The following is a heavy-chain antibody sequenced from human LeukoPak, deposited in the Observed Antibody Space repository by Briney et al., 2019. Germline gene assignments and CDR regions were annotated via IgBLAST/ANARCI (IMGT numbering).Heavy chain of an antibody. V-gene: IGHV3-21*05. CDR3: SGVPAAYYYYYGMDV. CDR1: GFTFSSYE. CDR2: MSSSGSYI. Sequence: PGGSLRLSCAASGFTFSSYEMEWVRQAPGKGLEWVSYMSSSGSYIYYADSVKGRFTISRDNAKNSLYLQMNSLRAEDTAVYYCSGVPAAYYYYYGMDVWGKGTTVTVSS. D-gene: IGHD2-2*01. J-gene: IGHJ6*04.